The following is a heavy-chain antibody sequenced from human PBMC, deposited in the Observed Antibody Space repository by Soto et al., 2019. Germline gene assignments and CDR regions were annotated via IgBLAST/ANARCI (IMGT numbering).Heavy chain of an antibody. J-gene: IGHJ4*02. CDR3: ATTGYTSRWYGPFDY. CDR1: GFTFSTYA. Sequence: EVQLLESGGGLVQPGGSLRLSCAASGFTFSTYAMSWVRQAPGKGLEWVSTVTGSGGAYHADSVKGRFTISRDNSKIPMDLPVISLRAEDTAVYHWATTGYTSRWYGPFDYWGQGTLATVSS. D-gene: IGHD6-13*01. V-gene: IGHV3-23*01. CDR2: VTGSGGA.